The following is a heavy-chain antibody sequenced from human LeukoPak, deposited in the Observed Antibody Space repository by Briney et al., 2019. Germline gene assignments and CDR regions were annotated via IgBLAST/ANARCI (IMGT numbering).Heavy chain of an antibody. J-gene: IGHJ2*01. D-gene: IGHD3-10*01. CDR3: AKPGRGDGDYWYFDL. V-gene: IGHV3-23*01. CDR1: GFTVSSNY. Sequence: TGGSLRLSCAASGFTVSSNYMSWVRQAPGKGLEWVSGISGSGGNTYHADSVKGRFTISRDNSKSTLYLQMNGLRGDDTAVYYCAKPGRGDGDYWYFDLWGRGTLVTVSS. CDR2: ISGSGGNT.